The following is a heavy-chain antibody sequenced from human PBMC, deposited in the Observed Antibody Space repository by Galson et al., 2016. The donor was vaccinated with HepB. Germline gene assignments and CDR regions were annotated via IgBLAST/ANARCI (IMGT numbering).Heavy chain of an antibody. J-gene: IGHJ6*02. CDR3: ARDPGYCSGGSCHGLDV. CDR1: GFTVSSNY. Sequence: SLRLSCAASGFTVSSNYMSWVRQPPGGGLEWVSVIYTNGDTYYADSVKGRFTISRDNSKNVMYLQMNSLRAEDTALYYFARDPGYCSGGSCHGLDVWGQGTTVTVSS. D-gene: IGHD2-15*01. CDR2: IYTNGDT. V-gene: IGHV3-53*01.